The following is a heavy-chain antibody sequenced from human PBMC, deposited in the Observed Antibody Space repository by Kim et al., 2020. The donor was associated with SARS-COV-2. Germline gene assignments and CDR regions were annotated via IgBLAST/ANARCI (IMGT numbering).Heavy chain of an antibody. CDR3: AKETGNGAAADFYGRDV. D-gene: IGHD1-1*01. CDR2: VSHNGKDI. V-gene: IGHV3-30*18. CDR1: TMSFTTYG. Sequence: GGSLRLSCADSTMSFTTYGMHWVRQAPGRGLEWVGAVSHNGKDIYYADSVKGRFTLSRDISTNTVYLQLDSLRPEDTAVYYCAKETGNGAAADFYGRDVRGQGPTVTVSS. J-gene: IGHJ6*02.